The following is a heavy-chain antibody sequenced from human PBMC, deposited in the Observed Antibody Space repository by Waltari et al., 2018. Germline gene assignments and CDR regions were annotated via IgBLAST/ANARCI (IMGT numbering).Heavy chain of an antibody. CDR2: INQSGST. D-gene: IGHD6-13*01. Sequence: QVQLQQWGAGLLKPSETLSLTCAVYGGSFSDYYWSWIRQPQGKGLEWIGEINQSGSTNYNPYLKVRVTISVDTSKNQFSLKLSSVTAADTAVYYCARKAGGSSWYGGWFDPWGQGTLVTVSS. CDR3: ARKAGGSSWYGGWFDP. J-gene: IGHJ5*02. CDR1: GGSFSDYY. V-gene: IGHV4-34*01.